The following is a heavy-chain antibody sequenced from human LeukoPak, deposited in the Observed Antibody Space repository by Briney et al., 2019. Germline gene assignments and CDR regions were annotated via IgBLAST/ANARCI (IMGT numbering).Heavy chain of an antibody. CDR2: ISGSGVTT. CDR3: AKDRVDDSTWYQFSDY. Sequence: GGSLRLSCAASGFSFSSYAMSWVRLAPGKGLEWVSDISGSGVTTKYADSVKGRCTISRDNSKNTLYLQLSSLGAEDTAVYHCAKDRVDDSTWYQFSDYWGQGALVTVSS. J-gene: IGHJ4*02. D-gene: IGHD6-13*01. CDR1: GFSFSSYA. V-gene: IGHV3-23*01.